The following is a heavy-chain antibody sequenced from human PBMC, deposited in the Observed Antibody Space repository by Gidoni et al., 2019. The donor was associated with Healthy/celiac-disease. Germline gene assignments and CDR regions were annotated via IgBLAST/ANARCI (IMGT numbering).Heavy chain of an antibody. J-gene: IGHJ6*02. V-gene: IGHV5-51*01. D-gene: IGHD4-17*01. CDR3: AKSTMTTLGYYGMDV. CDR1: GYSFTSYW. CDR2: IYPRDSDT. Sequence: EVELVQSGAEVKKPGDSLKISCKGSGYSFTSYWIAWVRQMPGKGLECMGIIYPRDSDTGYSPSFKGQVTISVDKSVDTAYLQWSSLKASDTAIYYCAKSTMTTLGYYGMDVWGQGTTVSVSS.